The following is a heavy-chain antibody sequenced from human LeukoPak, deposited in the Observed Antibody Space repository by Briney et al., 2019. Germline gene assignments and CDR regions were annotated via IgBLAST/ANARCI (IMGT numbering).Heavy chain of an antibody. J-gene: IGHJ4*02. Sequence: PGGSLRLSCAASGFTFSSYGMHWVRQAPGKGLEWVAFIRYDGSNKYYADSVKGRFTISRDNSKNTLYLQMNSLRAEDTAVYYCAKRGSYPSYYFDYWGQGTLVTVSS. D-gene: IGHD1-26*01. V-gene: IGHV3-30*02. CDR1: GFTFSSYG. CDR3: AKRGSYPSYYFDY. CDR2: IRYDGSNK.